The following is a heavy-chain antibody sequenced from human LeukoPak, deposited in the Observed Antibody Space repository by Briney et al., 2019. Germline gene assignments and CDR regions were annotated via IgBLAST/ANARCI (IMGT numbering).Heavy chain of an antibody. CDR2: INSDGSST. J-gene: IGHJ4*02. CDR1: GFTFSIYW. CDR3: VPLYHGGVAY. V-gene: IGHV3-74*01. D-gene: IGHD3-16*02. Sequence: GGSLRLSCAASGFTFSIYWMHWVRQVPGKGLVWVSRINSDGSSTNYADSVKGRFTISRDNAKNTLYLQMNSLRAEDTAVYYCVPLYHGGVAYWGQGTLVTVSS.